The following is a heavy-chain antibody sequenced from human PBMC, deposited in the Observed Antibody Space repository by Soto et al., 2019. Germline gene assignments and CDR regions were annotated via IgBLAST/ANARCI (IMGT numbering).Heavy chain of an antibody. Sequence: LSLTCTVSGGSISSYYWSWIRQPPGKGLEWIGYIYYSGSTNYNPSLKSRVTISVDTSKNQFSLKLSSVTAADTAVYYCARDSPYDSSGYPQVLDYWGQGTLVTVSS. CDR3: ARDSPYDSSGYPQVLDY. J-gene: IGHJ4*02. CDR1: GGSISSYY. V-gene: IGHV4-59*01. D-gene: IGHD3-22*01. CDR2: IYYSGST.